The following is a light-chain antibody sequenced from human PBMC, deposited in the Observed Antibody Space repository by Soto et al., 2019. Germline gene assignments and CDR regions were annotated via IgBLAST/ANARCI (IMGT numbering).Light chain of an antibody. Sequence: DIQMTQSPSTLSASVGDRVTITCQASQDISNYLNWYQQKPGKAPKLLIYDASNLETGVPSRFSGSGSGTEFTLTINSLQPDDFAIYYCQQYNTYWTFGQGTKVDI. J-gene: IGKJ1*01. CDR2: DAS. V-gene: IGKV1-33*01. CDR1: QDISNY. CDR3: QQYNTYWT.